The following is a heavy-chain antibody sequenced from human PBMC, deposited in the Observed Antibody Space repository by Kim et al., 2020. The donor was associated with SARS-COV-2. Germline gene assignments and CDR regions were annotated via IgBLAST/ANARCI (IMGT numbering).Heavy chain of an antibody. CDR3: ARQSDPRDAYYDY. CDR1: GGTFSSYA. V-gene: IGHV1-69*13. Sequence: SVKVSCKASGGTFSSYAISWVRQAPGQGLEWMGGIIPIFGTANYAQKFQGRVTITADESTSTAYMELSSLRSEDTAMYYCARQSDPRDAYYDYWGQGTLVTVSS. D-gene: IGHD2-21*01. CDR2: IIPIFGTA. J-gene: IGHJ4*02.